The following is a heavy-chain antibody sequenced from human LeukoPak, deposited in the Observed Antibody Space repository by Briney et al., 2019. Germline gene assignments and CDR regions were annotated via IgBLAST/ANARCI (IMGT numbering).Heavy chain of an antibody. CDR2: IIPIFGTA. CDR3: ARDRKWELFNWFDP. D-gene: IGHD1-26*01. Sequence: SVTVSCKASGGTFSSYAISWVRQAPGQGVEWMGGIIPIFGTANYVQKFQGRVTITADESTSTAYMELSSLRSEDTAVYYCARDRKWELFNWFDPWGQGTLVTVSS. CDR1: GGTFSSYA. V-gene: IGHV1-69*13. J-gene: IGHJ5*02.